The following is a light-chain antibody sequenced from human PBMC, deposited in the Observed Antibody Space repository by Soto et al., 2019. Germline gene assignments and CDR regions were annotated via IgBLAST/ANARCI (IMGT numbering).Light chain of an antibody. CDR2: GAS. Sequence: IRLTQSPTTLSLTPGERATLSCRTSHSVNSHVAWYQQKPGQAPRLLLYGASTRATGIPVRFSGSGFGTEFTLTISSLQSADFALYYCQQYHNWPPWTFGQGTKV. J-gene: IGKJ1*01. CDR3: QQYHNWPPWT. CDR1: HSVNSH. V-gene: IGKV3-15*01.